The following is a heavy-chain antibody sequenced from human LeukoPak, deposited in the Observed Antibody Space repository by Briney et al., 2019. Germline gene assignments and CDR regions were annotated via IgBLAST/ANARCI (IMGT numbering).Heavy chain of an antibody. CDR1: GFAFRSYE. V-gene: IGHV3-48*03. CDR2: ISSTVSAI. D-gene: IGHD3-22*01. J-gene: IGHJ4*02. CDR3: PRVFSYYTYSFDY. Sequence: VGSLRLSCAGFGFAFRSYEMNWVRQSPGKGLEWISYISSTVSAIYYADSVKGRFTISRDNAKNSLYLQMNSLRAEDTAVYYCPRVFSYYTYSFDYWGQGTLVTVSS.